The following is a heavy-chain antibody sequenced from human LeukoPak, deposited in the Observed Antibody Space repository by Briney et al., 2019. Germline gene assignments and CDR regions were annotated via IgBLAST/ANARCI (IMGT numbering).Heavy chain of an antibody. D-gene: IGHD5-24*01. Sequence: GGSLRLSCAASGFTFSSYGMHWVRQAPGKGLEWVAVIWYDGSNKYYADSVEGRFTISRDNSKNTLYLQMNSLRAEDTAVYYCAKDAVEMAGAFDIWGRGTMGTVSS. CDR1: GFTFSSYG. CDR3: AKDAVEMAGAFDI. V-gene: IGHV3-33*06. CDR2: IWYDGSNK. J-gene: IGHJ3*02.